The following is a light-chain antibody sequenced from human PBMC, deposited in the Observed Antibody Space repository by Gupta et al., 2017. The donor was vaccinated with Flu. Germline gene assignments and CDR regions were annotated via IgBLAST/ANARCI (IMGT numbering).Light chain of an antibody. Sequence: VGDRVTITCRASESISKWLAWYQQKSGEAPKLLIYKASSLKSGVPSRFSGSGSGTEFTLTISHLQPDDFAVYHCQQYKTEGTFGQGTKVEVK. J-gene: IGKJ1*01. CDR1: ESISKW. CDR2: KAS. CDR3: QQYKTEGT. V-gene: IGKV1-5*03.